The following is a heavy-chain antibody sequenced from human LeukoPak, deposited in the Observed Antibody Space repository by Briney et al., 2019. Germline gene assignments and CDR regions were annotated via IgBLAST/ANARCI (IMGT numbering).Heavy chain of an antibody. CDR1: GYTYVNYG. J-gene: IGHJ6*03. Sequence: ASVKVSCKASGYTYVNYGISWVRQAPGQGPEWMGWISPSNGKTFYVQKFQDRVTMTTDTPTRTAYMELKALRSDDTAVYYCARVEAVDDYYYYYYMDVWGKVTAVTVSS. CDR2: ISPSNGKT. D-gene: IGHD3-10*01. CDR3: ARVEAVDDYYYYYYMDV. V-gene: IGHV1-18*04.